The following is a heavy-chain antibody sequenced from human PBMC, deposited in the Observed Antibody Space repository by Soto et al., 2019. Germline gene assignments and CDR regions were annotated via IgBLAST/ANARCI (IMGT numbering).Heavy chain of an antibody. CDR1: GGTFSSYA. CDR2: IIPIFGTA. Sequence: SVKVSCKASGGTFSSYAISWVRQAPGQGLEWMGGIIPIFGTANYAQKFQGRVTITADESTSTAYMELSGLRSEDTAVYYCASHPDYDFWSGYSYNWFDPWGQGTLVTVSS. J-gene: IGHJ5*02. CDR3: ASHPDYDFWSGYSYNWFDP. D-gene: IGHD3-3*01. V-gene: IGHV1-69*13.